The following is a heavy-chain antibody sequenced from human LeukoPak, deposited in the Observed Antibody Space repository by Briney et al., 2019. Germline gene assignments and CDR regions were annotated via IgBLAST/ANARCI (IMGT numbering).Heavy chain of an antibody. CDR2: IRYDGSNK. CDR1: GFTFSSYG. J-gene: IGHJ3*02. CDR3: AKRGSAFDAFDI. Sequence: GGSLRLSCAASGFTFSSYGMHWVRQAPGKGLEWVAFIRYDGSNKYYADSVKGRFTISRDNSRNTLFLQMNSLRAEDTAVYYCAKRGSAFDAFDIWGQGTMVTVSS. D-gene: IGHD3-10*01. V-gene: IGHV3-30*02.